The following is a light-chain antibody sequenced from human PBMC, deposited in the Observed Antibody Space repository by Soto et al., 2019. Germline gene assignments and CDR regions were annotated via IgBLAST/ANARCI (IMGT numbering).Light chain of an antibody. CDR3: QQYNHWWT. V-gene: IGKV3-15*01. CDR2: GAS. CDR1: QSVSSS. J-gene: IGKJ1*01. Sequence: EIVMTQSPATLSVSPGERVTLSCRASQSVSSSLAWYQQKPGQAPRLLIYGASTRAIGIPGRFSGSGSETEFTLTISSLQSEAFAVYYCQQYNHWWTFGQGTKVETK.